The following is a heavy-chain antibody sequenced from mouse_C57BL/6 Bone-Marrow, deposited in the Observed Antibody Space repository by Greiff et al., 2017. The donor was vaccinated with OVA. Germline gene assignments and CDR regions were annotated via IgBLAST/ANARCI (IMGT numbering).Heavy chain of an antibody. CDR3: ARRDYSDY. CDR1: GFTFSSYG. CDR2: ISSGGSYT. V-gene: IGHV5-6*01. J-gene: IGHJ2*01. Sequence: EVQVVESGGDLVKPGGSLKLSCAASGFTFSSYGMSWVRQTPDKRLEWVATISSGGSYTYYPDSVKGRFTISRDNAKNTLYLQMSSLKSEDTAMYYCARRDYSDYWGQGTTLTVSS.